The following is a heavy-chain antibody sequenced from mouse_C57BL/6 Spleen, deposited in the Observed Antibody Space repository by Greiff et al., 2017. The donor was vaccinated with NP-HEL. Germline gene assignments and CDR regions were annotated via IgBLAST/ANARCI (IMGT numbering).Heavy chain of an antibody. CDR2: ISSGGSYT. CDR1: GFTFSSYG. J-gene: IGHJ2*01. V-gene: IGHV5-6*02. Sequence: EVMLVESGGDLVKPGGSLKLSCAASGFTFSSYGMSWVRQTPDKRLEWVATISSGGSYTYYPDSVKGRFTISRDNAKNTLYLQMSSLKSEDTAMYYCARLDGYYEGFDYWGQGTTLTVSS. CDR3: ARLDGYYEGFDY. D-gene: IGHD2-3*01.